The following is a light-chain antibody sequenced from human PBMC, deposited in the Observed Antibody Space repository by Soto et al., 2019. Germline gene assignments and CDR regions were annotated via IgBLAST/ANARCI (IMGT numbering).Light chain of an antibody. CDR3: QQDGSSPWT. J-gene: IGKJ1*01. Sequence: GVTQSPGTLYLSPGERATLSCRASQSVSSSYLAWYQQKSDQAPSILIYGASSRATGIPDRFSGSGSGTDFTLTISRLEPEDFAVYYCQQDGSSPWTFGPGTQAQIK. CDR1: QSVSSSY. CDR2: GAS. V-gene: IGKV3-20*01.